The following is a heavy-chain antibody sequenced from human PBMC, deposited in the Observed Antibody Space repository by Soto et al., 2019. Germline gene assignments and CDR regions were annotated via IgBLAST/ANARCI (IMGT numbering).Heavy chain of an antibody. CDR3: VHRRPYSNSPEYFFDY. Sequence: QITLKESGPTLVKPTQTLTLTCTFSGFSLSTSGVDVGWIRQPPGKALEWLALIYWDDDKRYSPSLKSRLTITKDTSKNQVVLTMTNMDPLDTATYYRVHRRPYSNSPEYFFDYWGQGTLVTVSS. V-gene: IGHV2-5*02. CDR1: GFSLSTSGVD. J-gene: IGHJ4*02. D-gene: IGHD6-6*01. CDR2: IYWDDDK.